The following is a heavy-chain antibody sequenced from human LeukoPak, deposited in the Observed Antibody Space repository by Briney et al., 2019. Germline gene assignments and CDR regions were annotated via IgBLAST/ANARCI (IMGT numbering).Heavy chain of an antibody. Sequence: GGSLRLSCAASGFTFSSYGMHWVRQAPGKGLEWVAVISYDGSNKYYADSVKGRFTISRDNSKNTLYLQMNSLRAEDTAVYYCASQLRGDAFDIWGQGTMVTVSS. D-gene: IGHD1-1*01. J-gene: IGHJ3*02. CDR3: ASQLRGDAFDI. CDR2: ISYDGSNK. V-gene: IGHV3-30*03. CDR1: GFTFSSYG.